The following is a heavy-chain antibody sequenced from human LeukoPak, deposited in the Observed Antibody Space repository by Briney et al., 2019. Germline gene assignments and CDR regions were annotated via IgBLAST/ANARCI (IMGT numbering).Heavy chain of an antibody. CDR2: IIPIFGIA. D-gene: IGHD3-10*01. J-gene: IGHJ6*04. CDR3: ARSMVRGEGYYYYGMDV. V-gene: IGHV1-69*10. Sequence: SVKVSCKASGGTFSSYAISWVRQAPGQGLEWMGGIIPIFGIANYAQKFQGRVTITADKSTSTAYMELSSLRSEDTAVYYCARSMVRGEGYYYYGMDVWGKGTTVTVSS. CDR1: GGTFSSYA.